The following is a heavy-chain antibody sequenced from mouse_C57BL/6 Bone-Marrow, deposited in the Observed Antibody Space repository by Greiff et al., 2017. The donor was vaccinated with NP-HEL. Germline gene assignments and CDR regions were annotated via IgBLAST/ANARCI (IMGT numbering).Heavy chain of an antibody. D-gene: IGHD2-1*01. Sequence: VQLQQSGAELVRPGSSVKLSCKASGYTFTSYWMDWVKQRPGQGLEWIGNIYPSDSETHYNQKFKDKATLTVDNSSSTAYMQLSSLTSEDSAVYYCARQIYYGNYDAMDYWGQGTSVTVSS. CDR1: GYTFTSYW. CDR2: IYPSDSET. V-gene: IGHV1-61*01. CDR3: ARQIYYGNYDAMDY. J-gene: IGHJ4*01.